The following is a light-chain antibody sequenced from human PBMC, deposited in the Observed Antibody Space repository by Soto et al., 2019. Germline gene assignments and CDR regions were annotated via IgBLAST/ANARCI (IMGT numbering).Light chain of an antibody. Sequence: QSVLTQPPSVSGAPGQRVTISCTGSSSNIGTGYDVHWYQQLPGTAPKLLIYGNTNRPSGVPDRVSGSKSGTSASLAITGLRAEDEADYYCESYDGSLSGYVFGTGTKLTVL. CDR1: SSNIGTGYD. J-gene: IGLJ1*01. V-gene: IGLV1-40*01. CDR3: ESYDGSLSGYV. CDR2: GNT.